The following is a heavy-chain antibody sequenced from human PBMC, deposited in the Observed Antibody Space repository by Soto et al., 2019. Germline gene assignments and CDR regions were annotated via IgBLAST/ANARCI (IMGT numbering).Heavy chain of an antibody. CDR3: ARGLGGRMDD. V-gene: IGHV1-69*08. Sequence: QVQLVQSGAEVKKPGSSVRVSCKASGTIFSSYTISWVRQAPGQGPEWMGRIIPILGETNSAQKFQGRVTLTADKSTNTAYMELNSLRLEDTALYYCARGLGGRMDDWGQGTTVTVSS. J-gene: IGHJ6*02. CDR2: IIPILGET. CDR1: GTIFSSYT. D-gene: IGHD3-16*01.